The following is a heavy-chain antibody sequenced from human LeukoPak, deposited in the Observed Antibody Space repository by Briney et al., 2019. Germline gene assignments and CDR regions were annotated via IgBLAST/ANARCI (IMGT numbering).Heavy chain of an antibody. D-gene: IGHD4-17*01. CDR1: GFTFSSYW. V-gene: IGHV3-7*03. CDR2: IKQDESEK. J-gene: IGHJ4*02. CDR3: ARGNNYGDHVGIYFDY. Sequence: GGSLRLSCAASGFTFSSYWMSWVRQAPGKGLEWVANIKQDESEKYYVDSVKGRFSITRDNAKNSMYLQINSLRAKDTAVYHCARGNNYGDHVGIYFDYWGQGTLVTVSS.